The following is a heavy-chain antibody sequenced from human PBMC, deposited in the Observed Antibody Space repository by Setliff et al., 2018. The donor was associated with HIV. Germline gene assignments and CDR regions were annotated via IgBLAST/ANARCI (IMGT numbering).Heavy chain of an antibody. D-gene: IGHD3-16*01. J-gene: IGHJ3*02. Sequence: SVKVSCKASGGSFSSFAITWVRQVPGQGLEWMGGVIPIFGTATYAQKFQGRVTITTDESTSTAYMDLSSLRSDDTAVYYFASPVRGRDAYNGWLGAFDTWGQGTMVTVSS. CDR2: VIPIFGTA. V-gene: IGHV1-69*05. CDR3: ASPVRGRDAYNGWLGAFDT. CDR1: GGSFSSFA.